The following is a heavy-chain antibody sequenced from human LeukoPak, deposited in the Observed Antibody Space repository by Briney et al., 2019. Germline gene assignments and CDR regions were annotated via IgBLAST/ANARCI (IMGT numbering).Heavy chain of an antibody. CDR3: VRDRDGSHDY. J-gene: IGHJ4*02. D-gene: IGHD1-26*01. CDR1: GGSFSGYF. Sequence: SETLSLTCAVSGGSFSGYFRTWIRQPPGKGLEWIGEINHSGSTNYSPSLKSRVTMSLDTSKNQFSLKLNSVTAADTAVYYCVRDRDGSHDYWGQGTQVTVSS. CDR2: INHSGST. V-gene: IGHV4-34*01.